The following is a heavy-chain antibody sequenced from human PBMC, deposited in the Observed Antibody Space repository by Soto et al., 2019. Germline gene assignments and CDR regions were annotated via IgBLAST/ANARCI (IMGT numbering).Heavy chain of an antibody. CDR2: IYDSGST. D-gene: IGHD5-12*01. CDR3: VRHAQWIIRAY. V-gene: IGHV4-39*01. CDR1: GGSIGSSDYY. J-gene: IGHJ4*02. Sequence: SETLSLTCTVSGGSIGSSDYYWVSIRQPPGKGLEWIGNIYDSGSTSYNPSLKSRVTISVDTSKNQVSLKVSSVTAADTAVYYCVRHAQWIIRAYWGQGSLVTVSS.